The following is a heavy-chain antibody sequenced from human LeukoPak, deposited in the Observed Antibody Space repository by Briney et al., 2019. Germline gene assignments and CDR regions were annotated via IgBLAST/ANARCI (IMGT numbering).Heavy chain of an antibody. J-gene: IGHJ4*02. CDR3: ARGGDILTGYDHFDY. CDR2: INHSGST. V-gene: IGHV4-34*01. Sequence: SETLSLTCAVYGGSFSGYYWSWIRQPPGKGLEWIGEINHSGSTNYNPSLKSRVTISVDTSKNQFSLKLSSVTAADTAVYYCARGGDILTGYDHFDYWGQGTLVTVSS. D-gene: IGHD3-9*01. CDR1: GGSFSGYY.